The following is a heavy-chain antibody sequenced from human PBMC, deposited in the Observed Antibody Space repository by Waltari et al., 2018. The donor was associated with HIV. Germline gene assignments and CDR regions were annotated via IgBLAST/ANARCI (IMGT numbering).Heavy chain of an antibody. Sequence: EVQLVESGGGLVQPGGSLRLSCAASGFSFSTYSMSWVRQAPGKGLEWVSYISTSSSTTYYADSVKGRFTISRDNAKNSLYLQMNSLRAEDTAVYYCARDRNSRGAFEIWGQGTMVTVSS. CDR3: ARDRNSRGAFEI. CDR2: ISTSSSTT. V-gene: IGHV3-48*01. J-gene: IGHJ3*02. D-gene: IGHD5-18*01. CDR1: GFSFSTYS.